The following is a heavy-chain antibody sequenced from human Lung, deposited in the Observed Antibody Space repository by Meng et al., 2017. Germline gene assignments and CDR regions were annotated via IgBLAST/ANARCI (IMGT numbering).Heavy chain of an antibody. CDR3: SGHVDY. Sequence: VLVGASGGCFLKPGGSLRLSCAASGFTFSNAWMTWVRQAPGKGLEWIGRMKSNVDGGTVDYAAAVKGRFFISRDDSENTFYLQMNSLKTEDTAVYYCSGHVDYWGHGTLVTVSS. V-gene: IGHV3-15*01. J-gene: IGHJ4*01. CDR2: MKSNVDGGTV. CDR1: GFTFSNAW.